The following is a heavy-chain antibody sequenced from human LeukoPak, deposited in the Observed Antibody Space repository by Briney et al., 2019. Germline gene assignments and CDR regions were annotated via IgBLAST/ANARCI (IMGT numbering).Heavy chain of an antibody. CDR3: ARESHMTYSNDW. CDR1: GGSFSGYY. Sequence: SETLSLTCAVYGGSFSGYYWSWIRQPPGKGLVWIGSIYYSGSTYYNPSLKSRVTISVDTSKNQFSLKLSSVTAADTAVYYCARESHMTYSNDWWGQGTLVTVFS. V-gene: IGHV4-34*01. J-gene: IGHJ4*02. CDR2: IYYSGST. D-gene: IGHD6-13*01.